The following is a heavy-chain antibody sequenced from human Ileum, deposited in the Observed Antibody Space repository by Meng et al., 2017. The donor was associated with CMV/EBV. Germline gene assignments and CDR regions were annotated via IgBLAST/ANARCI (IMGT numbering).Heavy chain of an antibody. V-gene: IGHV4-4*07. D-gene: IGHD4-17*01. CDR3: AREQDYGLLNS. CDR2: IYVSAST. J-gene: IGHJ4*02. CDR1: GDSISLHY. Sequence: QVQCQGSGPRRVSPSETLSITCIVSGDSISLHYWHWTRRPAGKGLEWIGRIYVSASTNYHSSRRSRSTLSVDKAKNQFSLNLNSVTAADTAVYYCAREQDYGLLNSWGQGTLVTVSS.